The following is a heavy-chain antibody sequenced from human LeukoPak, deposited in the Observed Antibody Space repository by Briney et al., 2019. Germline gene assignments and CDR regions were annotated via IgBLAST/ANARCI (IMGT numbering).Heavy chain of an antibody. D-gene: IGHD5-12*01. CDR3: VRGGYGPDY. V-gene: IGHV3-7*03. CDR1: GFTFSTYW. J-gene: IGHJ4*02. Sequence: QAGGSLRLSCTASGFTFSTYWKCWVRQAPGTGLEWVANIKQDGSVKNYVDSVKGRFNISRDNAKNSLYLQMNSLRADDTAMYYCVRGGYGPDYWGQGTLVTVSS. CDR2: IKQDGSVK.